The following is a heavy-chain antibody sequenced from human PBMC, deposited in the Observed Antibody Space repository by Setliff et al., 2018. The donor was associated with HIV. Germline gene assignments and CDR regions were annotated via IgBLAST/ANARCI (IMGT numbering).Heavy chain of an antibody. D-gene: IGHD7-27*01. CDR3: ARDLLTTGEVPYYYYGMDV. CDR1: GFTFDRFW. V-gene: IGHV3-NL1*01. J-gene: IGHJ6*02. Sequence: ETLSLSCAASGFTFDRFWMHWVRQAPGKGLEWVSDISGGAGSTHYADSVKGRFTISRDNSKNTLYLQMNSLRAEDTAVYYCARDLLTTGEVPYYYYGMDVWGQGTTVTVSS. CDR2: ISGGAGST.